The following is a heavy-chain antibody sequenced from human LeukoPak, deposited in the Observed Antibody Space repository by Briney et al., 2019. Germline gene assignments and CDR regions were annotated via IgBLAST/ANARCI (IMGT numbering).Heavy chain of an antibody. Sequence: GGSLRLSCVASGFTFGKYWMSWVRQAPGKGLEWVANIKLDGSEKNYVDSVKGRFTISRDNTKNSLYLQMNSLRAEDTAVFYCAKGGSRHADNWGQGTLVTVSS. J-gene: IGHJ4*02. CDR1: GFTFGKYW. CDR3: AKGGSRHADN. CDR2: IKLDGSEK. D-gene: IGHD6-13*01. V-gene: IGHV3-7*03.